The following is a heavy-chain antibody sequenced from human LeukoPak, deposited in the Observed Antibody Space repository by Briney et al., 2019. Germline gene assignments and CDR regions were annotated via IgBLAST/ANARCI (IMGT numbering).Heavy chain of an antibody. J-gene: IGHJ4*02. CDR1: GFTFSSYG. D-gene: IGHD1-26*01. Sequence: PGRSLRLSCAASGFTFSSYGMHWVRQAPGKGLEWVAVISYDGSNKYYADSVKGRFTISRDNSKNTLYLQMNSLTAEDTAVYYCAKDRGSYSFDYWGQGTLVTVSS. CDR2: ISYDGSNK. CDR3: AKDRGSYSFDY. V-gene: IGHV3-30*18.